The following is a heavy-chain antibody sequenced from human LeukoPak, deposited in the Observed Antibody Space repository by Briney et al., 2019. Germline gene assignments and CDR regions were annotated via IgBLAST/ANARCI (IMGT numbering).Heavy chain of an antibody. Sequence: GGSLRLSCAASGFTFSSYSMNWVRQAPGKGLEWVSSISSSSSYKYYADSVKGRFTISRDNAKNSLYLQMNSLRAEDTAVYYCARGELPFNWFDPWGQGTLVTVSS. J-gene: IGHJ5*02. CDR2: ISSSSSYK. CDR1: GFTFSSYS. V-gene: IGHV3-21*01. D-gene: IGHD1-26*01. CDR3: ARGELPFNWFDP.